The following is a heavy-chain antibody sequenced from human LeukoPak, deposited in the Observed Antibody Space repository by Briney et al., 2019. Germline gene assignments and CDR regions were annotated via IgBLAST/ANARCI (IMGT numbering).Heavy chain of an antibody. CDR2: IYYSGST. J-gene: IGHJ4*02. CDR3: ARAPNPSRYLDQFDY. CDR1: GGSISSSTYY. D-gene: IGHD3/OR15-3a*01. Sequence: PSETLSLTCTVSGGSISSSTYYWSWIRQPPGKGLEWIGYIYYSGSTNYNPSLKSRVTISVDTSKNQFSLKLSSVTAADTAVYYCARAPNPSRYLDQFDYWGQGTLVTVSS. V-gene: IGHV4-61*01.